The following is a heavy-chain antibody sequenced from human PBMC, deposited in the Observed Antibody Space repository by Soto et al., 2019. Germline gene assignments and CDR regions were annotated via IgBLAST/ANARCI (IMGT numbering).Heavy chain of an antibody. CDR1: GYTFTSYG. Sequence: ASVKVSCKASGYTFTSYGISWVRQAPGQGLEWMGWISAYNGNTNYAQKLQGRVTMTTDTSTSTAYMELRSLRSDDTAVYYCARAPRGYSYGYGYYYYYGMDVWGQGTTVTGSS. CDR3: ARAPRGYSYGYGYYYYYGMDV. D-gene: IGHD5-18*01. V-gene: IGHV1-18*01. J-gene: IGHJ6*02. CDR2: ISAYNGNT.